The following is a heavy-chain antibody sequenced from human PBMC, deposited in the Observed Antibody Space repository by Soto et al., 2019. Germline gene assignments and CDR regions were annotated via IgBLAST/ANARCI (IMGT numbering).Heavy chain of an antibody. CDR2: ISGSGGTI. Sequence: EVQLLESGGGLVQPGGSLRVSCAAAGFTFSNHAMSWVRXXXXXXXXWVSTISGSGGTIYYADSVKGRFTISRDNSKSALXLQMXXXXXXXXXXXXXXXXXXXXXXXXXDXXXQGTTVTVSS. CDR3: XXXXXXXXXXXXDX. CDR1: GFTFSNHA. V-gene: IGHV3-23*01. J-gene: IGHJ6*02.